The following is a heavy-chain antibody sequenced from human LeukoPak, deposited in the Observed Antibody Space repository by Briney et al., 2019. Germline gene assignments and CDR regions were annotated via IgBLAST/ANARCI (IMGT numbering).Heavy chain of an antibody. CDR3: ARVSRFYYDSSGDFDY. J-gene: IGHJ4*02. CDR2: INPNSGGT. D-gene: IGHD3-22*01. CDR1: GYTFTDYY. V-gene: IGHV1-2*02. Sequence: ASVKVSCKTFGYTFTDYYMHWVRQAPGQGLEWMGWINPNSGGTKYAQKFQGRVTMTRDTAINTAYMELSRLRSDDTAVYYCARVSRFYYDSSGDFDYWGQGSLVTVSS.